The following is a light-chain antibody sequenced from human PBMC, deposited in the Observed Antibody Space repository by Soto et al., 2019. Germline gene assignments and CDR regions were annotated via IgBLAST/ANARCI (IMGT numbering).Light chain of an antibody. Sequence: EIVLTQSPGTMSLSPGERAILSCRASQSVSSSYLAWFQQKPGQAPRLLIYSASSRATDIPDRFSGSGSGTDFTLTITRLEPEDFAVYYCQQFGTSPGTFGQGTKVEIK. V-gene: IGKV3-20*01. CDR1: QSVSSSY. J-gene: IGKJ1*01. CDR2: SAS. CDR3: QQFGTSPGT.